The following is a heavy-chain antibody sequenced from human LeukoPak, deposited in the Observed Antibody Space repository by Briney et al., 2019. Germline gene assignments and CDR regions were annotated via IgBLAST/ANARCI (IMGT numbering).Heavy chain of an antibody. Sequence: SETLSLTCTVSGGSISSYYWSWIRQPAGKGLEWIGRIYTSGSTNYNPSLKSRVTISVDTSKNQFSLKLSSVTAADTAVYYCARVGSHCSGGSCYRWFDPWGQGTLVTVSS. CDR3: ARVGSHCSGGSCYRWFDP. CDR2: IYTSGST. CDR1: GGSISSYY. J-gene: IGHJ5*02. V-gene: IGHV4-4*07. D-gene: IGHD2-15*01.